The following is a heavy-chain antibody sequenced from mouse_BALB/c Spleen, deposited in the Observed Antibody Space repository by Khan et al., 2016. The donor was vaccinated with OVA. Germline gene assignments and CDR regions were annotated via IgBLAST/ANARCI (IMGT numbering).Heavy chain of an antibody. CDR1: GYTFTDYA. CDR3: ARSHSGFAY. CDR2: YSTYYGDA. V-gene: IGHV1S137*01. Sequence: QVQLKESGAELVRPGVSVKISCKGSGYTFTDYAMHWGKQSHAKSLEWIGVYSTYYGDANYNQKLKGKATMTVDKSYSKAYMELARLTSEDSAIYCCARSHSGFAYWGQGTLVTVS. J-gene: IGHJ3*01.